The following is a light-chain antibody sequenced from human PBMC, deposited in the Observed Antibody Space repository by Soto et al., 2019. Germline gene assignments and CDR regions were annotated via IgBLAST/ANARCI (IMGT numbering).Light chain of an antibody. CDR1: QTVTSAY. V-gene: IGKV3-20*01. J-gene: IGKJ4*01. Sequence: VLTQSPATLSLSPGERATLSCRASQTVTSAYLAGYRQTPRQPPRLVIYAANNSASGIPDSVWGGGAGTDFTLTIEKVEPEDFAVYYCQQYGGVPFTFGGWTKVEI. CDR2: AAN. CDR3: QQYGGVPFT.